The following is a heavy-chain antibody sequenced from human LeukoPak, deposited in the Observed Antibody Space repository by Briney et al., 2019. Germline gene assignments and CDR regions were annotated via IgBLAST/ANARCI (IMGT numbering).Heavy chain of an antibody. Sequence: SETLSLTCTVSGGSISSYYWSWIRQPPGKGLEWIGYIYYSGSTNYNPSLKSRVTISVDTSKNQFSLKLSSVTAADTAVYYRARDGYSSGRMDVWGQGTTVTVSS. CDR2: IYYSGST. D-gene: IGHD6-13*01. CDR3: ARDGYSSGRMDV. J-gene: IGHJ6*02. V-gene: IGHV4-59*01. CDR1: GGSISSYY.